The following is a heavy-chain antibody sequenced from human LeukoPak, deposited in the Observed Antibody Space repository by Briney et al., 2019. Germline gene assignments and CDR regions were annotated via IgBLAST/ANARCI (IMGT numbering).Heavy chain of an antibody. Sequence: GGSLRLSCAASGFTFSSYAMSWVRQAPGKGLDWVAIISDDGGRKFYADSVKGRFTISRDNSKNTLYLQINSLRAEDTAVYYCARGIYSNGNMNDYWGQGTLVTVSS. V-gene: IGHV3-30*04. CDR3: ARGIYSNGNMNDY. CDR2: ISDDGGRK. CDR1: GFTFSSYA. J-gene: IGHJ4*02. D-gene: IGHD4-11*01.